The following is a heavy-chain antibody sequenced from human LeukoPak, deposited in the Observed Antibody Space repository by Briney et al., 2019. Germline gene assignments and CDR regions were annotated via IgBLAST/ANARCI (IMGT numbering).Heavy chain of an antibody. CDR1: GGSMNNYY. Sequence: PSETLSLTCIVSGGSMNNYYWSWFRQPPVKGLEWIAYVYQTGDTRYNPSLKSRVSISLDMSKNQFSLKVSSVTATDTAVYYCARQPFSAPFDYWGQGILVTVSS. CDR3: ARQPFSAPFDY. J-gene: IGHJ4*02. D-gene: IGHD6-19*01. V-gene: IGHV4-59*08. CDR2: VYQTGDT.